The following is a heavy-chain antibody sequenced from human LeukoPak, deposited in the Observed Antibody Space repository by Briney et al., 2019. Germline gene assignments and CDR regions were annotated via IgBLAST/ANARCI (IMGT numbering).Heavy chain of an antibody. Sequence: GRSLRLSCAASGFTFSNYGVHRVRQAPGKGLEWVAVIWSDGSVTDYADSVRGRFTISRDNSRKTVDLQMNNLRAEDTAVYYCARDRGGAPFDIWGQGTMVTVSS. V-gene: IGHV3-33*01. D-gene: IGHD3-10*01. CDR3: ARDRGGAPFDI. J-gene: IGHJ3*02. CDR2: IWSDGSVT. CDR1: GFTFSNYG.